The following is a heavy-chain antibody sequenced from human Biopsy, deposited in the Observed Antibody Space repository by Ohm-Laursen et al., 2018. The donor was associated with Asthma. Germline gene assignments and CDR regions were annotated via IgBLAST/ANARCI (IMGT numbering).Heavy chain of an antibody. CDR1: GFTFSSYG. Sequence: SLRLSCTASGFTFSSYGMHWVRQAPGKGLEWVAVISYDGSNKYHADSVKGRFTISRDNSKNTLYLQMNSLRDEDTAVYYCARFKRGYSYGYAGVFDYWGQGTLVTASS. D-gene: IGHD5-18*01. CDR2: ISYDGSNK. V-gene: IGHV3-30*03. CDR3: ARFKRGYSYGYAGVFDY. J-gene: IGHJ4*02.